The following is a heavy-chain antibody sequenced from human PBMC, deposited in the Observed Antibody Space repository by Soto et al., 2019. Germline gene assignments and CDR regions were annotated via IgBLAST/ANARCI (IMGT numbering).Heavy chain of an antibody. J-gene: IGHJ6*02. CDR3: ARALFDTDSVPVGAESRYYVMDV. Sequence: SCKASQYNFTNYCVHWVRQAPGQGLEWMGVINPAGGYSKYAQRFRGRVTMTRDTSTNTVYMDLRSLRPEDTAVYFCARALFDTDSVPVGAESRYYVMDVWGRGTTVTVSS. V-gene: IGHV1-46*01. D-gene: IGHD3-22*01. CDR2: INPAGGYS. CDR1: QYNFTNYC.